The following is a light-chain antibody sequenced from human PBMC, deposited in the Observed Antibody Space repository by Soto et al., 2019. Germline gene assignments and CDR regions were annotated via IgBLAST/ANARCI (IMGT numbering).Light chain of an antibody. CDR2: ASS. CDR1: QSVNNY. V-gene: IGKV3-11*01. Sequence: EIVLTQSPATLSLSPGERAALSCRASQSVNNYLVWYQQKPGQAPRLLIYASSNRATGIPARFSGSGSGTDFTLTISSLEPEDFALYYCQQRSKWPITFGQGTRLEIK. J-gene: IGKJ5*01. CDR3: QQRSKWPIT.